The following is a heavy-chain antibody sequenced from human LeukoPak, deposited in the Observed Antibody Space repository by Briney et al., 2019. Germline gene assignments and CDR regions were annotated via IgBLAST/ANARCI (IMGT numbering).Heavy chain of an antibody. V-gene: IGHV3-30*07. J-gene: IGHJ3*01. D-gene: IGHD2-2*02. CDR3: AMKAVPRPRLYDAFDF. CDR1: GFDFHIYA. Sequence: GGSLRLSCAASGFDFHIYAMHWVRQAPGKGLEWVTSISYDGIDQYFADSVKGRFTISRDNSKNTLFLQMNSLRADDTAVYYCAMKAVPRPRLYDAFDFWGQGTVVTVSS. CDR2: ISYDGIDQ.